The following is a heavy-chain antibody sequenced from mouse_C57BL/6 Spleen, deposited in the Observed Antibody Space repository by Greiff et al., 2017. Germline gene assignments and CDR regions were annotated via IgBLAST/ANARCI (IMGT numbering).Heavy chain of an antibody. CDR2: ISYSGST. D-gene: IGHD1-1*01. V-gene: IGHV3-1*01. CDR3: ARDRGYGSSGYFDV. Sequence: EVKLVESGPGMVKPSQSLSLTCTVTGYSITSGYDWHWIRHFPGNKLEWMGYISYSGSTNYNPSLKSRISITHDTSKNHFFLKLNSVTTEDTATYYCARDRGYGSSGYFDVWGTGTTVTVSS. J-gene: IGHJ1*03. CDR1: GYSITSGYD.